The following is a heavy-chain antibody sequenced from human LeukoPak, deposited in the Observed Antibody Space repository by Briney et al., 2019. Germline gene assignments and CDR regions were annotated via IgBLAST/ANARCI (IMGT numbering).Heavy chain of an antibody. Sequence: GGSLRLSCAASGFTFSSYWMSWVRQAPGKGLEWVANIKQDGSEKYYVDSVKGRFTISRDNAKNSLYLQMNSLRAEDTALYYCARPMTTVTYDAFDIWGQGTMVTVSS. CDR3: ARPMTTVTYDAFDI. D-gene: IGHD4-17*01. CDR2: IKQDGSEK. CDR1: GFTFSSYW. J-gene: IGHJ3*02. V-gene: IGHV3-7*03.